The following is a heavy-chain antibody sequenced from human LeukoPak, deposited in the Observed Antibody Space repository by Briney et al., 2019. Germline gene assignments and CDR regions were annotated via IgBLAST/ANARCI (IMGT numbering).Heavy chain of an antibody. J-gene: IGHJ4*02. Sequence: SEALSLTCAVYGGSFSGYYWSWIRQPPGKGLEWIGEINHSGSTNYNPSLKSRVTISVDTSKNQFSLKLSSVTAADTAVYYCAREGYPRSYFDYWGQGTLVTVSS. CDR2: INHSGST. CDR3: AREGYPRSYFDY. CDR1: GGSFSGYY. D-gene: IGHD5-18*01. V-gene: IGHV4-34*01.